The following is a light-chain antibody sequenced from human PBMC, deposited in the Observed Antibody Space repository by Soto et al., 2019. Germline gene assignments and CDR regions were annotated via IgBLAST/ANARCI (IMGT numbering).Light chain of an antibody. CDR1: ESVKSW. J-gene: IGKJ1*01. CDR2: KAS. V-gene: IGKV1-5*03. Sequence: DIQMTQSPSPLSASIGDRVTIPCRASESVKSWLAWYQQKAGKAPKFLIYKASTLESGVPSRFSGSGSGTEFTLTISSLQPDDFATYYCQQYNTYPWTFAQGTKVDI. CDR3: QQYNTYPWT.